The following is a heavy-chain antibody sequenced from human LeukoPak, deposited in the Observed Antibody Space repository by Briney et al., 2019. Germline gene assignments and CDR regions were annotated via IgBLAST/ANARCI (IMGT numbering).Heavy chain of an antibody. V-gene: IGHV3-23*01. Sequence: GGSLRLSCAASGFTFSSYAMSWVRRAPGKGLEWVSAISGSGGSTYYADSVKGRFTISRDNSKNTLYLQMNSLRAEDTAVYYCAKPPRGIYHFDYWGQGTLVTVSS. J-gene: IGHJ4*02. CDR1: GFTFSSYA. CDR3: AKPPRGIYHFDY. D-gene: IGHD3-3*01. CDR2: ISGSGGST.